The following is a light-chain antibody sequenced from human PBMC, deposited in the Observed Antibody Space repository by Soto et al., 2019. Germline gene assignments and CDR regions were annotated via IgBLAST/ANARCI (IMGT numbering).Light chain of an antibody. CDR1: RSDVGNYIY. J-gene: IGLJ1*01. CDR2: DVS. V-gene: IGLV2-11*01. CDR3: CSYAGFSSFV. Sequence: QSALTQPRSVSGSPGQSVTISCTGTRSDVGNYIYVSWYQQHPGKAPKLMIYDVSKRPSGVPDRFSGSKSGNTASLTISGLQAEDQADYYCCSYAGFSSFVFGTGTKVTVL.